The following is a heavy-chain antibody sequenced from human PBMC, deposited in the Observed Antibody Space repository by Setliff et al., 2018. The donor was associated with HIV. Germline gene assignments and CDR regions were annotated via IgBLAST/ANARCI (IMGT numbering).Heavy chain of an antibody. Sequence: SVKVSCKTSGYMFIAYGMSWVRRAPGQGLEWMGWIGPYNGRTEYAQEFQGRVSWTIDTSASTAYMELRSLRSDDTAVYYCARDDGGYNYAEVFDVWGQGTMVTVSS. V-gene: IGHV1-18*01. CDR2: IGPYNGRT. CDR1: GYMFIAYG. D-gene: IGHD3-16*01. J-gene: IGHJ3*01. CDR3: ARDDGGYNYAEVFDV.